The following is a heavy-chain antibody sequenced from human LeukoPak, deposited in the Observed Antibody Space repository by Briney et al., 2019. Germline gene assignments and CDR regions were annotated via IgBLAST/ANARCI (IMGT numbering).Heavy chain of an antibody. CDR3: ARTGYSSSWYWFDP. D-gene: IGHD6-13*01. J-gene: IGHJ5*02. Sequence: GGSLRLSCAASGFTFSSYAMHWVRQAPGKGLEWVAVISYDGSNKYYADSVKGRFTISRDNSKNTLYLQMNSLRAEDTALYHCARTGYSSSWYWFDPWGQGTLVTVSS. V-gene: IGHV3-30*04. CDR1: GFTFSSYA. CDR2: ISYDGSNK.